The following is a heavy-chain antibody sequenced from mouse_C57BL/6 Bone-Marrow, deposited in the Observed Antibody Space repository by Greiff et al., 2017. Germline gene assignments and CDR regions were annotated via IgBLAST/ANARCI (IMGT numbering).Heavy chain of an antibody. J-gene: IGHJ3*01. D-gene: IGHD1-1*01. CDR3: ARNSRGANYYGSSDWFAY. Sequence: QVHVKQSGPGLVQPSQSLSITCTVSGFSLTSYGVHWVRQSPGKGLEWLGVIWSGGSTDYNAAFISRLSIRKDNSKSQVFFKMNSLQADDTAIYYCARNSRGANYYGSSDWFAYWGQGTLVTVSA. CDR1: GFSLTSYG. V-gene: IGHV2-2*01. CDR2: IWSGGST.